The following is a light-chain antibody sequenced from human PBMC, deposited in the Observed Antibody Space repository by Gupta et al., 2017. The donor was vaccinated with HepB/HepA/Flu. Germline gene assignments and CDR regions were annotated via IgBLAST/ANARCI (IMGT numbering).Light chain of an antibody. CDR3: MQALQTPLT. CDR1: QSLLDSDGYNY. J-gene: IGKJ4*01. V-gene: IGKV2-28*01. Sequence: DIVMTQSPLSLPVTPGEPASIYCRSSQSLLDSDGYNYLDWYLQKPGQSPQLLIYLGSNRASGVPDRFSASGSGTDFTLKISRVEAEDVGVYYCMQALQTPLTFGGGTKVEIK. CDR2: LGS.